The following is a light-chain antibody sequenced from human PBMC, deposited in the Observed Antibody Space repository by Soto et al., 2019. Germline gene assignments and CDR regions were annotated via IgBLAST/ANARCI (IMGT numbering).Light chain of an antibody. J-gene: IGKJ5*01. CDR2: GAS. Sequence: EIVLPQSQLSLSLSPRETATLSCRASQSVTADYLAWYQQKLGQAPRLLIYGASRGATGIPDRFSGSGSGTDFTLTISRLGPEDFAVYYCQQYGATPPTFGQGTRLEIK. CDR3: QQYGATPPT. V-gene: IGKV3-20*01. CDR1: QSVTADY.